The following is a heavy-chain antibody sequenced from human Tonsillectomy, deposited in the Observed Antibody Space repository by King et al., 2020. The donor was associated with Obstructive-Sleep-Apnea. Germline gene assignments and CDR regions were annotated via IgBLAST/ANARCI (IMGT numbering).Heavy chain of an antibody. J-gene: IGHJ4*02. CDR2: IYHSGST. Sequence: QLQESGPGLVKPSETLSLTCTVSGYSISSGYYWGWIRQPPGKGLEWIGSIYHSGSTYYNPSLKSRVTISVDTSKNQFSLKLSSVTAADTAVYYCAGAHIAVAGTILGWYYFDYWGQGTLVTVSS. CDR1: GYSISSGYY. V-gene: IGHV4-38-2*02. CDR3: AGAHIAVAGTILGWYYFDY. D-gene: IGHD6-19*01.